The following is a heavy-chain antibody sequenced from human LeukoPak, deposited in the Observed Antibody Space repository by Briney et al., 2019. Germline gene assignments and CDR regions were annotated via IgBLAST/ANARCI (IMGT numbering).Heavy chain of an antibody. CDR3: ARVQNPDYYDSSGYDY. CDR1: GGSISSGGYY. V-gene: IGHV4-31*03. J-gene: IGHJ4*02. CDR2: IYYSGST. D-gene: IGHD3-22*01. Sequence: PSQTLSLTCTVSGGSISSGGYYWSWIRQHPGKGLEWIGYIYYSGSTYYNPSLKSRVTISVDTSKNQFSLKLSSVTAADTAVYYCARVQNPDYYDSSGYDYWGQRTLVTVSS.